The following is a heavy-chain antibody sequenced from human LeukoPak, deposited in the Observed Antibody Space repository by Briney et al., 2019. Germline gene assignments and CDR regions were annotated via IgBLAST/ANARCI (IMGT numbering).Heavy chain of an antibody. J-gene: IGHJ6*03. Sequence: EASVKVSCKVSGYPLTELSIHWVRQAPGQGLEWMGGIIPIFGTANYAQKFQGRVTITADKSTSTAYMELSSLRSEDTAVYYCAYTMVRGYYYYYVDVWGKGTTVTVSS. D-gene: IGHD3-10*01. CDR1: GYPLTELS. CDR2: IIPIFGTA. V-gene: IGHV1-69*06. CDR3: AYTMVRGYYYYYVDV.